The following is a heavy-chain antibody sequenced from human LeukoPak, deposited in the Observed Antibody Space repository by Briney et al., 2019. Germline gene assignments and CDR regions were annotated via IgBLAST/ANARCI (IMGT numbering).Heavy chain of an antibody. D-gene: IGHD1-26*01. CDR2: IYPDNSDT. V-gene: IGHV5-51*01. CDR1: GYIFTSYW. Sequence: GESRKISFKGSGYIFTSYWIGWVRQMPGKGLEWMGIIYPDNSDTRYSPSFQCQVTIPADKAMSTAYLQWSSLKDSDTAMYYCARRVGATSGYFVLWGRGTPVTVSS. CDR3: ARRVGATSGYFVL. J-gene: IGHJ2*01.